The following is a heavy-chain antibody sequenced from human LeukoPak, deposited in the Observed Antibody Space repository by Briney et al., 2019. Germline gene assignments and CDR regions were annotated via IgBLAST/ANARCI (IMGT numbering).Heavy chain of an antibody. D-gene: IGHD3-10*01. CDR1: GFTFSSYA. CDR3: ARDSAYYYGSGSYVPFDY. Sequence: PGGSLRLSCAASGFTFSSYAMHWVRQAPGKGLEYVSAISSNGGSTYYANSVKGRFTISRDNSKNTLYLQMGSLRAEDMAVYYCARDSAYYYGSGSYVPFDYWGQGTRVTVSS. V-gene: IGHV3-64*01. J-gene: IGHJ4*02. CDR2: ISSNGGST.